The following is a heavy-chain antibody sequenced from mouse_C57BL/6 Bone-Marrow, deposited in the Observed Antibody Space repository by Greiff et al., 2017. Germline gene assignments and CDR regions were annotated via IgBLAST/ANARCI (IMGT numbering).Heavy chain of an antibody. CDR3: ARDYDYDGWYFDV. D-gene: IGHD2-4*01. J-gene: IGHJ1*03. Sequence: VQLQQPGAELVKPGASVKMSCKASGYTFTSYWITWVKQRPGQGLEWIGDIYPGSGSTNYNEKFKSKATLTVYTSSSTAYMKVRSRASEDSAVYFCARDYDYDGWYFDVWGTGTTVTVSS. CDR1: GYTFTSYW. CDR2: IYPGSGST. V-gene: IGHV1-55*01.